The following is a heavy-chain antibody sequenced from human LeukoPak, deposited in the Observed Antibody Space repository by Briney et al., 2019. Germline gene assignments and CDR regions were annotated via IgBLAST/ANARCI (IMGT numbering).Heavy chain of an antibody. V-gene: IGHV3-20*04. CDR1: GFMFADHG. Sequence: GGSLRLSCAASGFMFADHGMTWVRQVPGKGLEWVSGINWNGGSTGYVDSVKGRFTISRDNAKNVLFLQINNLRAEDTAFYYCARGEWDLRDWGQGTLVIVSS. CDR3: ARGEWDLRD. D-gene: IGHD1-26*01. CDR2: INWNGGST. J-gene: IGHJ4*02.